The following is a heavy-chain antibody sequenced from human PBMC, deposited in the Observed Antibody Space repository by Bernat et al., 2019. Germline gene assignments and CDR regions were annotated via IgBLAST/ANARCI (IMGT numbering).Heavy chain of an antibody. CDR2: IIPIFGTA. D-gene: IGHD5-18*01. Sequence: QVQLVQSGAEVKKPGSSVKVSCKASGGTFSSYAISWVRQAPGQGLEWMGGIIPIFGTANYAQKFPGRVTINADESTSTAYMGLSSLRSEETAVYYCAVERVDTAMVLGARPYGMDVWGQGTTVTVSS. V-gene: IGHV1-69*01. CDR3: AVERVDTAMVLGARPYGMDV. CDR1: GGTFSSYA. J-gene: IGHJ6*02.